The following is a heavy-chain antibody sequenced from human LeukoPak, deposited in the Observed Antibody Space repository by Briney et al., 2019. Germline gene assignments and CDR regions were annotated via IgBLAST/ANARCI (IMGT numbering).Heavy chain of an antibody. D-gene: IGHD3-10*01. CDR1: GFTSDDYA. CDR2: ISWNSGSI. V-gene: IGHV3-9*02. Sequence: GGSLRLSCAASGFTSDDYAMHWVRQAPGKGLEWVSGISWNSGSIGYAESVKGRFTISRDNAKNSLYLQMNSLRAEDTALYYCAKDMSITMVRGVYGMDVWGQGTTVTVSS. J-gene: IGHJ6*02. CDR3: AKDMSITMVRGVYGMDV.